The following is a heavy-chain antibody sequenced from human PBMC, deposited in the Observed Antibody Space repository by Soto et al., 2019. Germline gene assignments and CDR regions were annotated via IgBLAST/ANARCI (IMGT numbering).Heavy chain of an antibody. J-gene: IGHJ6*02. Sequence: ASVKVSCKASGYTFTGYYMHWVRQAPGQGLEWMGWINPNSGGTNYAQKFQGWVTMTRDTSISTAYMELSRLRSDDTAVYYCARGRNSDFWSGYYNYYYYGMDVWGQGTTVTDSS. V-gene: IGHV1-2*04. CDR1: GYTFTGYY. CDR3: ARGRNSDFWSGYYNYYYYGMDV. D-gene: IGHD3-3*01. CDR2: INPNSGGT.